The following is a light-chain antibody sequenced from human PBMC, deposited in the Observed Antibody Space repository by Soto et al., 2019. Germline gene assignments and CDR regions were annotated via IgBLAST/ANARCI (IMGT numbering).Light chain of an antibody. Sequence: EIVMTQSPATLSVSPGGRATLSCRASQSISDTLAWYQQKPGQAPRLLIYGASRRATGFPARFSGSGSGTDFTLTISSRQSEDFAVYYCQQYDNWPWTFGQGTKVEI. CDR3: QQYDNWPWT. J-gene: IGKJ1*01. V-gene: IGKV3-15*01. CDR1: QSISDT. CDR2: GAS.